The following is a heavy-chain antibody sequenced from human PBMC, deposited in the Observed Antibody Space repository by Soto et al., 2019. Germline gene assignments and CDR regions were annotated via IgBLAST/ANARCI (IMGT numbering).Heavy chain of an antibody. D-gene: IGHD3-16*02. Sequence: SDTLSLTCAVSGASVSSTKWWSWVRQSPGKGLEWIGEIYYSGSTNYNPSLKSRVTISVDTSKNQFSLKLSSVTAADTAVYYCARLYGLDAFDIWGQGTMVTVSS. CDR2: IYYSGST. V-gene: IGHV4-4*02. J-gene: IGHJ3*02. CDR1: GASVSSTKW. CDR3: ARLYGLDAFDI.